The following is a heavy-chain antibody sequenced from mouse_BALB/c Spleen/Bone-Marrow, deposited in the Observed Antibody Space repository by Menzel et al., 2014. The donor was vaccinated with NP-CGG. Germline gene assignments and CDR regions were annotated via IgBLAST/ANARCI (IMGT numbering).Heavy chain of an antibody. Sequence: QVQLQQSGAELVRPGSSVKISCKASGYAFSSYWMNWVRQRPGQGLEWIGQIYPGDGDTNYSGKFKGKATLTADESSSTAYMQLSSLTSEDSAVYFCAFGNYDFDYWGQGTTLTVSS. CDR1: GYAFSSYW. V-gene: IGHV1-80*01. CDR2: IYPGDGDT. J-gene: IGHJ2*01. CDR3: AFGNYDFDY. D-gene: IGHD2-1*01.